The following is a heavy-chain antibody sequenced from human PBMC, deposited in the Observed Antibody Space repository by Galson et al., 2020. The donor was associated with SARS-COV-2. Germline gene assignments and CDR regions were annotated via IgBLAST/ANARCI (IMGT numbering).Heavy chain of an antibody. Sequence: GGSLRLSCAASGFTFESYTLNWVRQAPGKGLEWVSSISSGSRYKYYADSVKGRFIISRDNAEKSLFLQLNSLRAEDTAVYYCVRGWDVCGGDCYSLDAFDLWGQGTLVAVSS. V-gene: IGHV3-21*01. CDR1: GFTFESYT. J-gene: IGHJ3*01. CDR2: ISSGSRYK. D-gene: IGHD2-21*01. CDR3: VRGWDVCGGDCYSLDAFDL.